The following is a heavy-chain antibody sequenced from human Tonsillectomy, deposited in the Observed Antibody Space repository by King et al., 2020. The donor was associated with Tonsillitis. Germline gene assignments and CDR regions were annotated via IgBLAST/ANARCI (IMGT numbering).Heavy chain of an antibody. CDR1: GFTFSSYA. CDR3: AKGCLYCSGGSCYPITDWYFDP. Sequence: VQLVESGGGLVQPGGSLRLSCAASGFTFSSYAMSWVRQAPGKGLEWVSVIYSGGSSTYYADSVKGRFTISRDNSKNTLYLQMNSLRAQDTAVYYRAKGCLYCSGGSCYPITDWYFDPWGRGTLVTVSS. J-gene: IGHJ2*01. V-gene: IGHV3-23*03. CDR2: IYSGGSST. D-gene: IGHD2-15*01.